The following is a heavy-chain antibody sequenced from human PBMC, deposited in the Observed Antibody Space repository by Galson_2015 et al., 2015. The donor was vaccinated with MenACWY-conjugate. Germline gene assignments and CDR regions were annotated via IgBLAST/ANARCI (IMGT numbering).Heavy chain of an antibody. J-gene: IGHJ4*02. V-gene: IGHV3-53*01. Sequence: SLRLSCAASGFTVSSNYMSWVRQAPGKGLEWVSVIYSGGSTYYADSVKGRFTISRDNSKNTLYLQMNSLRAEDTAVYYCARDRDDFWSGYFDYWGQGTLVTVSS. D-gene: IGHD3-3*01. CDR1: GFTVSSNY. CDR2: IYSGGST. CDR3: ARDRDDFWSGYFDY.